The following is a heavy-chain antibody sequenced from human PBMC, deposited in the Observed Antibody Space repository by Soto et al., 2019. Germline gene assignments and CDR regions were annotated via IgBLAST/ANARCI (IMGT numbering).Heavy chain of an antibody. CDR2: ISSNGGST. CDR3: ARDALPYSLIAPIRY. CDR1: GFTFSSYA. V-gene: IGHV3-64*01. J-gene: IGHJ4*02. Sequence: EVQLVESGGGLVQPGGSLRLSCAASGFTFSSYAMHWVRQAPGKGLEYVSAISSNGGSTYYANSVKGRFTISRDNSKNTLYLQMGSLRAEDMAVYYCARDALPYSLIAPIRYWVQGTLVTVSS. D-gene: IGHD2-15*01.